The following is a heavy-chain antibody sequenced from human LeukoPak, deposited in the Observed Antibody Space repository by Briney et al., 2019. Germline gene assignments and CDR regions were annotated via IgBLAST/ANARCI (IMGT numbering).Heavy chain of an antibody. CDR3: ARGGLVRGVINWFDP. D-gene: IGHD3-10*01. V-gene: IGHV1-2*02. Sequence: ASVKVSCKASGYTFTGYYMHWVRQAPGQGLEWMGWINPNSGGTNYAQKFQGRVTMTRDTSISTAYMELSRLRSDDTAVYYCARGGLVRGVINWFDPWGQGTLVTVSS. CDR1: GYTFTGYY. J-gene: IGHJ5*02. CDR2: INPNSGGT.